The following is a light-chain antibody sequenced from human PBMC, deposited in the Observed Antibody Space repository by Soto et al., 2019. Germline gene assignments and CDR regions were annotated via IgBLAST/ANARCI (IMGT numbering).Light chain of an antibody. CDR3: QQSFNLSRT. J-gene: IGKJ1*01. CDR2: ASS. V-gene: IGKV1-39*01. Sequence: IQMTQSPYSLSASVGDRITITCRASQTIGTYLNWYQQVPGKAPKLLIYASSSLQTGVPSRFSGSGSGTHFTLIINSLQPEDFGTYYCQQSFNLSRTFGPGTRVETK. CDR1: QTIGTY.